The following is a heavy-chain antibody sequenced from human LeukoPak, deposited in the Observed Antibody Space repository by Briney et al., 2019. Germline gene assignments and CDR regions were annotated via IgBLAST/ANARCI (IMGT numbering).Heavy chain of an antibody. CDR2: ISGSGGST. D-gene: IGHD3-10*01. CDR3: AKDGRHPIITMVRGVLDY. CDR1: GFTFSSYA. Sequence: GGSLRLSCAASGFTFSSYAMSWVRQATGKGLEWVSAISGSGGSTYYADSEKGRFTISRDNSKNTLYLQMNSLRAEDTAVYYCAKDGRHPIITMVRGVLDYWGQGTLLTVSS. V-gene: IGHV3-23*01. J-gene: IGHJ4*02.